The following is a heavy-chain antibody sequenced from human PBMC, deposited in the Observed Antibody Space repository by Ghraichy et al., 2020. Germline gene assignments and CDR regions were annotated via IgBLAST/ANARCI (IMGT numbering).Heavy chain of an antibody. D-gene: IGHD6-13*01. Sequence: SETLSLTCAVYGGSFSGYYWSWIRQPPGKGLECIGEINHSGSTNYNPSLKSRVTISVDTSKNQFSLKLSSVTAADTAVYYCARGQQRRSAAGRYYYYYYGMDVWGQGTTVTVSS. CDR1: GGSFSGYY. CDR3: ARGQQRRSAAGRYYYYYYGMDV. V-gene: IGHV4-34*01. J-gene: IGHJ6*02. CDR2: INHSGST.